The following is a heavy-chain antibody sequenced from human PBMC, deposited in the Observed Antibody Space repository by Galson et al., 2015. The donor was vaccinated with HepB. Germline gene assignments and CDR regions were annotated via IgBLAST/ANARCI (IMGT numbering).Heavy chain of an antibody. CDR1: GFTFSSSW. J-gene: IGHJ4*02. CDR3: AKGGGRSGNYYIDY. D-gene: IGHD4-23*01. Sequence: SLRLSCAASGFTFSSSWMSWVRQAPGKGLEWVANIRPDGSEGYYVDSVRGRFIISRDNAKNSLYLQMNSLRGDDTALYFCAKGGGRSGNYYIDYWGQGTLVTVSS. CDR2: IRPDGSEG. V-gene: IGHV3-7*03.